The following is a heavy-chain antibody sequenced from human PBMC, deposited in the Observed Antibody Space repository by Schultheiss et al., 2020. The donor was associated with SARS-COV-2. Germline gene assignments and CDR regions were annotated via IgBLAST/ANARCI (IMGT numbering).Heavy chain of an antibody. CDR3: ARDDYSNYGMDV. CDR1: GFTFSSYW. CDR2: ISSSSSYT. D-gene: IGHD4-11*01. Sequence: GGSLRLSCAASGFTFSSYWMSWVRQAPGKGLEWVSYISSSSSYTNYADSVKGRFTISRDNAKNSLYLQMNSLRAEDTAVYYCARDDYSNYGMDVWGQGTTVTVSS. V-gene: IGHV3-21*05. J-gene: IGHJ6*02.